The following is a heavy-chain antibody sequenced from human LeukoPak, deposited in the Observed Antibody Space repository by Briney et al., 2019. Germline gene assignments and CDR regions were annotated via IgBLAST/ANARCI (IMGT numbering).Heavy chain of an antibody. CDR2: INHSGST. CDR1: GGSFSGYY. D-gene: IGHD1-26*01. CDR3: AREGIVGATST. V-gene: IGHV4-34*01. Sequence: PSETLSLTCAVYGGSFSGYYWSWIRQPPPKGLEWIGEINHSGSTNYNPSLKSRVTISVDTSKNQFSLKLSSVTAADTAVYYCAREGIVGATSTWGQGTLVTVSS. J-gene: IGHJ4*02.